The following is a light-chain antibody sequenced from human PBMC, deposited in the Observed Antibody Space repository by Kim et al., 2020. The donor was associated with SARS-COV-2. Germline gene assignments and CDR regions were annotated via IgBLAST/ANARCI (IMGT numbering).Light chain of an antibody. J-gene: IGLJ1*01. V-gene: IGLV3-1*01. CDR1: KWGDKY. CDR3: QAWDSSTASYV. CDR2: QDS. Sequence: SYELTQPPSVSVSPGQTASITCSGDKWGDKYACWYQQKPGQSPVLVIYQDSKRPSGIPERFSGSNSGNTATLTISGTQAMDEADYYCQAWDSSTASYVFG.